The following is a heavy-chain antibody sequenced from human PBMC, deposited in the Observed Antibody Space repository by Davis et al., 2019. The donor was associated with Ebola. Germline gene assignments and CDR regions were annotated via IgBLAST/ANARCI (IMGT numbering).Heavy chain of an antibody. Sequence: AASVKVSCKASGGTFSSYAISWLRQAPGQGLEWMGRIIPILGIANYAQKFQGRVTITAAESTSTAYMELSSLRSEDTAVYYCASSWGNWFDPWGQGTLVTVSS. CDR1: GGTFSSYA. J-gene: IGHJ5*02. V-gene: IGHV1-69*04. D-gene: IGHD1-26*01. CDR3: ASSWGNWFDP. CDR2: IIPILGIA.